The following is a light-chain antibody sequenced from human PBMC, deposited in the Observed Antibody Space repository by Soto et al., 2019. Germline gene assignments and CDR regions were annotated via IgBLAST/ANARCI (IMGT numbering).Light chain of an antibody. CDR2: AAS. J-gene: IGKJ1*01. CDR3: QQSYSSPPT. V-gene: IGKV1-39*01. CDR1: QDIRSS. Sequence: DIQMTQSPASLSASIGDRVTISCRASQDIRSSLNWYQHKSGKAPKLLIYAASGLHSGVPSRYSGSGSGTDFTLTISSLQPEDFEPYYCQQSYSSPPTFGQGTKVDIK.